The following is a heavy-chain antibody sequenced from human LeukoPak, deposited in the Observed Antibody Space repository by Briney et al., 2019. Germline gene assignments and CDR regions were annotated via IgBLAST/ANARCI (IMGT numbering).Heavy chain of an antibody. CDR3: ARVAAAGQFDY. Sequence: HGESLKISCKGSGYSFTSYWIGWVRQMPGKGLGWVGVIYPGDSYTRYSPSFQGQVTISADKSVSTAYLQWSSLKASDTAMYYCARVAAAGQFDYWGQGTLVTVSS. V-gene: IGHV5-51*01. CDR1: GYSFTSYW. D-gene: IGHD6-13*01. CDR2: IYPGDSYT. J-gene: IGHJ4*02.